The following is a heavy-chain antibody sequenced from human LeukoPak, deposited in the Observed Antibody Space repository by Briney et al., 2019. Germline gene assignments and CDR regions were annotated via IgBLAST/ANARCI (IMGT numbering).Heavy chain of an antibody. D-gene: IGHD5-18*01. V-gene: IGHV4-39*01. CDR3: ARLFGYNYGHIDF. Sequence: PSETLSLTCSVSGGSISTNGYYWGWIRQPPGKGLEGIGSIYHSGSAYYSPSLKSRVIISVDTSKNQFSLRLSSVTAADTAIYYCARLFGYNYGHIDFWGQGTRVTVSS. CDR1: GGSISTNGYY. J-gene: IGHJ4*02. CDR2: IYHSGSA.